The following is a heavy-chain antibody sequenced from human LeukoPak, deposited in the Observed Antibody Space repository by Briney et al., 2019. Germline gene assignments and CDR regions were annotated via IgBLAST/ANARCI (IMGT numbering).Heavy chain of an antibody. J-gene: IGHJ6*03. CDR1: GGSISSSSYH. Sequence: SETLSLTCTVSGGSISSSSYHWGWIRQPPGKGLEWIGSIYYSGSTYYNPSLKSRVSISVDTSKNQFSLKLSSVTAADTAVYYCARQYNYYFMDVWGKGTTVTVSS. V-gene: IGHV4-39*01. CDR2: IYYSGST. CDR3: ARQYNYYFMDV.